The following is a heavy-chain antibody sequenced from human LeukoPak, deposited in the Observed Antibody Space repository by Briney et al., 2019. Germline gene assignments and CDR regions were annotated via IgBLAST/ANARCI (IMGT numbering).Heavy chain of an antibody. CDR1: GFTFSSYS. CDR2: ISNSSSYI. J-gene: IGHJ5*02. V-gene: IGHV3-21*01. CDR3: ARDVPPGGFDP. Sequence: PGGSLRLSCAASGFTFSSYSMNWVRQAPGKGLEWVSSISNSSSYIYYADSVKGRFTISRDNAKNSLYLQMNSLRAEDTAVYYCARDVPPGGFDPWGQGTLVTVSS. D-gene: IGHD2-2*01.